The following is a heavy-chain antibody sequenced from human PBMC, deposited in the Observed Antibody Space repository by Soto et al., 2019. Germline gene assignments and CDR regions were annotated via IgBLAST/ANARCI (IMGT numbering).Heavy chain of an antibody. Sequence: QVQLQASGPGLVKPSETLSLTCTVSGGSISSYYWSWIRQPAGKGLEWIVRIYTSGSTNYNPSLKSRVTMSVATSKNQLSLKLSSVTAADTAVYYCARDGLILTGYYMSTPEYYFDYWCQGTLVTVSS. J-gene: IGHJ4*02. CDR1: GGSISSYY. CDR2: IYTSGST. CDR3: ARDGLILTGYYMSTPEYYFDY. V-gene: IGHV4-4*07. D-gene: IGHD3-9*01.